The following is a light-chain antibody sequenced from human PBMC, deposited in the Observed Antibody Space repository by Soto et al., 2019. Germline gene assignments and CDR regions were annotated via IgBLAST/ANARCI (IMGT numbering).Light chain of an antibody. CDR2: STS. V-gene: IGKV3-20*01. CDR3: QQYASSPLLT. J-gene: IGKJ4*01. CDR1: QTIGRNY. Sequence: EIVLTQSPGTLSLSPGERATLSCRASQTIGRNYLAWYQQKPGQAPRLLIFSTSTRATGIPERFSGGGSGTDFTLSISRLEPEDFAVYYCQQYASSPLLTFGGGTKVDIK.